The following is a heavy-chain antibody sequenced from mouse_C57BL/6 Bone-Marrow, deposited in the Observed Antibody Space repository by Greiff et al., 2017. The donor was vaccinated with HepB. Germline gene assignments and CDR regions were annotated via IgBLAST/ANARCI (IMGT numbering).Heavy chain of an antibody. CDR2: IDPENGDT. CDR3: TTNYGYPWFAY. D-gene: IGHD2-2*01. CDR1: GFNIKDDY. V-gene: IGHV14-4*01. Sequence: EVKLVESGAELVRPGASVKLSCTASGFNIKDDYMHWVKQRPEQGLEWIGWIDPENGDTEYASKFQGKATITADTSSNTAYLQLSSLTSEDTAVYYCTTNYGYPWFAYWGQGTLVTVSA. J-gene: IGHJ3*01.